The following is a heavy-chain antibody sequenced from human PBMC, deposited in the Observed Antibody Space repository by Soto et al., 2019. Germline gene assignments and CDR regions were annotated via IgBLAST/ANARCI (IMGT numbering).Heavy chain of an antibody. D-gene: IGHD3-3*01. CDR3: ARGPPPVLRFLEWLEGNYGMDV. CDR2: MNPNSGNT. J-gene: IGHJ6*02. Sequence: ASVKVSCKASGYTFTSSYIPWVRQATGQGLEWMGWMNPNSGNTGYAQKFQGRVTMTRNTSISTAYMELSSLRSEDTAVYYCARGPPPVLRFLEWLEGNYGMDVWGQGTTVTVSS. V-gene: IGHV1-8*01. CDR1: GYTFTSSY.